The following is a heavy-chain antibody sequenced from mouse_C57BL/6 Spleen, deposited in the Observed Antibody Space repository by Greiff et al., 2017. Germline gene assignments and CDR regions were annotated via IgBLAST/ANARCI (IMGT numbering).Heavy chain of an antibody. CDR2: IDPEDGET. D-gene: IGHD4-1*01. CDR3: ATELAWFAY. V-gene: IGHV14-2*01. Sequence: EVQLQQSGAELVKPGASVKLSCTASGFNIKDYYMHWVKQRTEQGLEWIGRIDPEDGETKYAPKFQGKATITADTSSNTAYLQLSSLTSEDTAVYYCATELAWFAYWGQGTLVTVSA. CDR1: GFNIKDYY. J-gene: IGHJ3*01.